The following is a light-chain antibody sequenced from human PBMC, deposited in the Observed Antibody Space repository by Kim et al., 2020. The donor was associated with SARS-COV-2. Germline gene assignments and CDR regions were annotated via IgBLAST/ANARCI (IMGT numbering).Light chain of an antibody. CDR2: DAS. J-gene: IGKJ3*01. CDR1: QSVSSY. V-gene: IGKV3-11*01. Sequence: SPGERATLSCSASQSVSSYLAWYQQKPGQAPRLLIYDASNRATGIPARFSGSGSGTDFTLTISSLEPEDFAVYYCQQRSNWPLFTFGPGTKVDIK. CDR3: QQRSNWPLFT.